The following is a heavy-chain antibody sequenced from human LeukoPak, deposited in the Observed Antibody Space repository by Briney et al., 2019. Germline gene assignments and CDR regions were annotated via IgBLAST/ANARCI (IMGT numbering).Heavy chain of an antibody. D-gene: IGHD3-3*01. J-gene: IGHJ5*02. Sequence: TPSETLSLTCTVSGGSLNSHYWAWIRQPAGKGLEWIGRFYNSGRTNFNPSLKSRVTISADTSKNQFSLKVRSVTAADTAVYYCARGDLKSDWFDPWGQGTLVTVSS. CDR3: ARGDLKSDWFDP. V-gene: IGHV4-4*07. CDR2: FYNSGRT. CDR1: GGSLNSHY.